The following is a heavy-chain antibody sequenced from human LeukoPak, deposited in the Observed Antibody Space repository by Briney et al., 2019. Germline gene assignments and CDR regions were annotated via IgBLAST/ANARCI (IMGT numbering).Heavy chain of an antibody. CDR1: GFTFSSYA. D-gene: IGHD2-2*01. CDR2: ISGSGGST. CDR3: AKGLVVPAATPDDY. Sequence: GGSLRLSCAASGFTFSSYAMSWVRQAPGKGPEWVSAISGSGGSTYYADSVKGRFTISRDNSKNTLYLQMNSLRAEDTAVYYCAKGLVVPAATPDDYWGQGTLVTVSS. V-gene: IGHV3-23*01. J-gene: IGHJ4*02.